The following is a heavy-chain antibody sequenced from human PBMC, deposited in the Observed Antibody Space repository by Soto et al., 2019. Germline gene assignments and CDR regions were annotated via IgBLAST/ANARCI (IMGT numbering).Heavy chain of an antibody. V-gene: IGHV3-33*08. D-gene: IGHD6-19*01. J-gene: IGHJ4*02. CDR2: IWYDGSNK. CDR3: ARESRSGWAFDY. Sequence: GGSLRLSFVASKCTYSSYRMHWIRKAPGKGLEWVAVIWYDGSNKYYADSVKGRFTISRDNSKNTLYLQMNSLRAEDTAVYYCARESRSGWAFDYWGQGTLVTVSS. CDR1: KCTYSSYR.